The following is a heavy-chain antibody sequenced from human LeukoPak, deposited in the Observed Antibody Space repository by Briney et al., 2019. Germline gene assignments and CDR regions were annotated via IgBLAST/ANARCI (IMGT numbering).Heavy chain of an antibody. CDR2: ISYDGSNK. D-gene: IGHD3-9*01. Sequence: PGRSLRLSCAASGFTFSSYAMHWVRQAPGKGLEWVAVISYDGSNKYYADSVKGRFTISRDNSKNTLYLQMNSLRAEDTAVYYCARGENRRFDWLLMVQAIAPPDYWGQGTLVTVSS. CDR1: GFTFSSYA. J-gene: IGHJ4*02. V-gene: IGHV3-30*04. CDR3: ARGENRRFDWLLMVQAIAPPDY.